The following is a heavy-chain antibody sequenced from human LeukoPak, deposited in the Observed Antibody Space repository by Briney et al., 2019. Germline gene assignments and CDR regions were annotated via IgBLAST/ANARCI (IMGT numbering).Heavy chain of an antibody. J-gene: IGHJ4*02. V-gene: IGHV3-66*01. Sequence: GGSLRLSCAVSGFTASIYYMSWVRQAPGKELEWVSFIYRDGSANYADSVKGRFTISRDDSKNTVYLQMNSLEAEDTALYYCARGPGWNYFDYWGQGTLVTVSS. CDR2: IYRDGSA. CDR3: ARGPGWNYFDY. D-gene: IGHD2-15*01. CDR1: GFTASIYY.